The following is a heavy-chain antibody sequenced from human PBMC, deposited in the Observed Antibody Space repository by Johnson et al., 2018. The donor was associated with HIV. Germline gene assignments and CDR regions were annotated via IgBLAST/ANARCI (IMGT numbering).Heavy chain of an antibody. J-gene: IGHJ3*02. D-gene: IGHD2-15*01. CDR2: ISSDGSNK. CDR3: ARERYGSQAIDAFDI. Sequence: VQLVESWGGLVQPGGSLRLSCAASGFAFGSYALHWVRQAPGKGLEWVAVISSDGSNKYCADSVKGRFTISRDNSKNTLYLQMTSLRAEDTAMCYCARERYGSQAIDAFDIWGQGTMVTVSS. V-gene: IGHV3-30*04. CDR1: GFAFGSYA.